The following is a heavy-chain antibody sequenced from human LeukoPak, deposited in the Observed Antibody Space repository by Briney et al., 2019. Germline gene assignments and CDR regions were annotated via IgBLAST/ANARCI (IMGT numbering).Heavy chain of an antibody. CDR2: ISNNGGYT. Sequence: GGSLRLSCAASGFTFSNSAMSWVRQAPGKGLEWVSAISNNGGYTYYADSVQGRFTISRDNSKSTLCLQMNSLRAEDTAVYYCAKQLGYCSDGSCYFPYWGQGTLVTVSS. V-gene: IGHV3-23*01. CDR1: GFTFSNSA. CDR3: AKQLGYCSDGSCYFPY. D-gene: IGHD2-15*01. J-gene: IGHJ4*02.